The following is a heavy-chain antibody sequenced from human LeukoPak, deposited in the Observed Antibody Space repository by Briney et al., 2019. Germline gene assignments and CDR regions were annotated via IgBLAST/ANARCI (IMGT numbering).Heavy chain of an antibody. Sequence: SGTLSLTCAVSGGSISSSNWWSWVRQPPGKGLEWIGEIYHSGSTNYNPSLKSRVTISVDKSKNQFSLKLSSVTAADTAVYYCARATGSGRCRGGDCYSVDYWGQGTLVTVSS. D-gene: IGHD2-21*02. CDR2: IYHSGST. J-gene: IGHJ4*02. CDR1: GGSISSSNW. CDR3: ARATGSGRCRGGDCYSVDY. V-gene: IGHV4-4*02.